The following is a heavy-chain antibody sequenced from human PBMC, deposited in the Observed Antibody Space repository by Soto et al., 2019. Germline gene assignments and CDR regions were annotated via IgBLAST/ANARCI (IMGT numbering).Heavy chain of an antibody. Sequence: EVQLLESGGGLVQPGGSLRLSCVAFGFTFTNNAMTWVRQAPGKGLELVSGISGSGGSTYYSDSVKGRFTISRDNSKNTLYLQMNSLRAEDTAIYYCASRWLVEYFFDHWGQGTLVTVSS. CDR3: ASRWLVEYFFDH. CDR1: GFTFTNNA. V-gene: IGHV3-23*01. J-gene: IGHJ4*02. CDR2: ISGSGGST. D-gene: IGHD6-19*01.